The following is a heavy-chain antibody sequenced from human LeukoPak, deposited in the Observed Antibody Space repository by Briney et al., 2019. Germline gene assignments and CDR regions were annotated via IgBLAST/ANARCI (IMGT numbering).Heavy chain of an antibody. CDR2: ISTSGRT. V-gene: IGHV4-4*07. J-gene: IGHJ2*01. CDR3: ARLPYGLWYFDL. CDR1: GGSISNNF. D-gene: IGHD4-17*01. Sequence: SESLSLTCAVPGGSISNNFWTWIRQPAGKGLEWIGRISTSGRTNYNPSLKGRGTMSVDTAKNQFSLNLTSVTAADTAVYYCARLPYGLWYFDLWGRGTLVTVSS.